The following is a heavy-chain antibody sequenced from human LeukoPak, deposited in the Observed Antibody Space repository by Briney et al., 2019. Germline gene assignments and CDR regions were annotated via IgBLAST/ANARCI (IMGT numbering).Heavy chain of an antibody. D-gene: IGHD5-18*01. J-gene: IGHJ4*02. V-gene: IGHV4-4*02. Sequence: PSETLSLTCAVSGGSISSNNWWWSWVRQPPGKGLEWIGEIYHSGSTNYNPSLKSRVTISVDTSKNQFSLKLSSVTAADTAVYYCARQGSYGLYYFDYWGQGTLVTVSS. CDR2: IYHSGST. CDR1: GGSISSNNW. CDR3: ARQGSYGLYYFDY.